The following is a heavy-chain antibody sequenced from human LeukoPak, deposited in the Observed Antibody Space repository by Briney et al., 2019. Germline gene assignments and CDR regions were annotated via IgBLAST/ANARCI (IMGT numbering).Heavy chain of an antibody. CDR1: GFTFDDYG. CDR3: AKDPEYSSGWYAGDY. J-gene: IGHJ4*02. D-gene: IGHD6-19*01. Sequence: RSGGSLRLSCAASGFTFDDYGMSWVRQAPGKGLEWVSGINWNGGSTGYADSVKGRFTISRDNAKNSLYLQMNSLRAEDTAVYYCAKDPEYSSGWYAGDYWGQGTLVTVSS. CDR2: INWNGGST. V-gene: IGHV3-20*04.